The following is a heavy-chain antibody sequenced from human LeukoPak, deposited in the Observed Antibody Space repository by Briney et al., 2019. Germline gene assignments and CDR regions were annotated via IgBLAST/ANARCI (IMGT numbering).Heavy chain of an antibody. J-gene: IGHJ4*02. D-gene: IGHD6-19*01. CDR2: IYYSGST. V-gene: IGHV4-39*07. CDR3: ARESPFSVWWTTDETTYYFDY. CDR1: GGSISSSSYY. Sequence: PSETLSLTCTVSGGSISSSSYYWGWIRQPPGKGLEWIGSIYYSGSTYYNPSLKSRVTMSVDTSKRQFSLKLSSVTAADTAVYYCARESPFSVWWTTDETTYYFDYWGQGTLVTVSS.